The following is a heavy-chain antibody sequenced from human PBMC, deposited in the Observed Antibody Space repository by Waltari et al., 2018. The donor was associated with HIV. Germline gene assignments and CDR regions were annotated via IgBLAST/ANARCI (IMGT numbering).Heavy chain of an antibody. J-gene: IGHJ5*02. Sequence: HLQESSPVLVRPSETLSLTCSVFGASISGSYWSWIRLDVGTKGNTANKWVWLGRHYVVGRPDYRGSLKTPLTISMDTSKNQVSLRLKSVTAADTAMYYCVQSTFLGVMPSDWFDPWGPGTLVTVSS. V-gene: IGHV4-4*07. CDR2: HYVVGRP. D-gene: IGHD3-3*02. CDR3: VQSTFLGVMPSDWFDP. CDR1: GASISGSY.